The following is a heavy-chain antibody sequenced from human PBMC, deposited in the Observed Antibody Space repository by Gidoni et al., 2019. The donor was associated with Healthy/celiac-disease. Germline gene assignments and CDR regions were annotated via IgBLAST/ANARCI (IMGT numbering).Heavy chain of an antibody. J-gene: IGHJ6*03. CDR3: AREEKAYCSSTSCYGGGYYYYMDV. CDR1: GYTFTSYA. CDR2: INAGNGNT. D-gene: IGHD2-2*01. Sequence: QVQLVQSGAEVTKPGASVKASCKASGYTFTSYAMHWVRQSPGQRLEWMGWINAGNGNTKYSQKFQGRVTITRDTSASTAYMELSSLRSEDTAVYYCAREEKAYCSSTSCYGGGYYYYMDVWGKGTTVTVSS. V-gene: IGHV1-3*01.